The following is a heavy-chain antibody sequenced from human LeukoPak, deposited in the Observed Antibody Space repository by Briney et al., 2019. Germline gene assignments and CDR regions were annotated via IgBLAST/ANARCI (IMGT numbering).Heavy chain of an antibody. J-gene: IGHJ3*02. Sequence: SETLSLTCTVSRGSISGYPWSWIRQSPGGGLEWIGYIYYSGDTAYNPSLKSRVTISVDTSKNQFSLKLSSVTAADTAVYYCAGYWTFDAFDIWGQGTMVTVSS. CDR2: IYYSGDT. D-gene: IGHD3-22*01. CDR1: RGSISGYP. V-gene: IGHV4-59*12. CDR3: AGYWTFDAFDI.